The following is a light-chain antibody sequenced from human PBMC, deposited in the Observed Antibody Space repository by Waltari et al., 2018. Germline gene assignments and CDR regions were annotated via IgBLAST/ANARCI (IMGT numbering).Light chain of an antibody. CDR1: QSVSSN. V-gene: IGKV3-15*01. Sequence: EIVMTQSPATLSVSPGERATLSRRASQSVSSNLAWYQKQPGQAPSLLIYGASARATGIPASFSGSGSGTEFTLTISSLQSEDFAVDYCQQYNNWPPYTFGQATKLEIK. J-gene: IGKJ2*01. CDR3: QQYNNWPPYT. CDR2: GAS.